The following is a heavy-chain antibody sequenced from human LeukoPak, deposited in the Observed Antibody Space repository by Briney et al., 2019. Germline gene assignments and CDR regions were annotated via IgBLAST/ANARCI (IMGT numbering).Heavy chain of an antibody. D-gene: IGHD1-26*01. CDR1: GFTFSSYA. CDR2: ISGSSGNV. V-gene: IGHV3-23*01. CDR3: AKKESGNFPFDY. Sequence: PGGSLRLSCAASGFTFSSYAMSWVRRAPGKGLEWVSGISGSSGNVGYAGSVRGRFTISRDNSKNTLYLQMDSLRVEDTAVYYCAKKESGNFPFDYWGQGTLVTVSS. J-gene: IGHJ4*02.